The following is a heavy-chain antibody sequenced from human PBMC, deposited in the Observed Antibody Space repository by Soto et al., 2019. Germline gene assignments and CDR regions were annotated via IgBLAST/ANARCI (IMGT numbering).Heavy chain of an antibody. CDR1: GFSFSTHY. CDR2: INRDSTVI. V-gene: IGHV3-48*01. D-gene: IGHD3-16*01. J-gene: IGHJ4*02. Sequence: EQLVESGGGLVQPGGSLRLSCAASGFSFSTHYMNWVRQTPGKGLEWVSSINRDSTVIKYADSVKGRFTISRDNARNSLSLRMNSLRAEDTAVYYCLNGDYYVGPGTLVTVSS. CDR3: LNGDYY.